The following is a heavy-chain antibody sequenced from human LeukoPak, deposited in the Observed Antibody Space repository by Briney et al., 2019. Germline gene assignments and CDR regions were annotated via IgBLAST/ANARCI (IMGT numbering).Heavy chain of an antibody. CDR1: GGSISSGSYY. Sequence: SQTLSLTCTVSGGSISSGSYYWSWIRQPAGKGLEWIGRIYTSGSTNYNPSLKSRVTISVDTSKNQFSLKLSSVTAADTAVYYCAREDFWSSLIDYWGQGTLVTVSS. J-gene: IGHJ4*02. D-gene: IGHD3-3*01. V-gene: IGHV4-61*02. CDR2: IYTSGST. CDR3: AREDFWSSLIDY.